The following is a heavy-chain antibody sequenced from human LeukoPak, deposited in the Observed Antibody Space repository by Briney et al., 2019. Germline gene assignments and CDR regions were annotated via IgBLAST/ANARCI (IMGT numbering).Heavy chain of an antibody. CDR3: ARGPSGYHNT. Sequence: GGSLRLSCAASGFTFNTYSMNWVRQAPGKGLEWVSSISISSNYIYYTDSVKGRCTISRDNGKNSLYLQMNSLRAEDTAVYYCARGPSGYHNTGGQGTLVTVSS. D-gene: IGHD5-12*01. V-gene: IGHV3-21*01. J-gene: IGHJ4*02. CDR1: GFTFNTYS. CDR2: ISISSNYI.